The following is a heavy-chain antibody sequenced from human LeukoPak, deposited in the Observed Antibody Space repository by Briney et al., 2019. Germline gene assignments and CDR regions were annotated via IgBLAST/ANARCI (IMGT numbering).Heavy chain of an antibody. Sequence: GGSLRLSCAASGFTFSSYAMHWVRQAPGKGLEWVAVIPYDGSNKYYADSVKGRFTISRDNSKNTLYLQMNSLRAEDTAVYYCARAMGATFAFDYWGQGTLVTVSS. D-gene: IGHD1-26*01. V-gene: IGHV3-30-3*01. J-gene: IGHJ4*02. CDR3: ARAMGATFAFDY. CDR1: GFTFSSYA. CDR2: IPYDGSNK.